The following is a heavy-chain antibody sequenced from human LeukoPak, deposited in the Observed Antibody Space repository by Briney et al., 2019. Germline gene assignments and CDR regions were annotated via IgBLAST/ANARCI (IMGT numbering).Heavy chain of an antibody. D-gene: IGHD6-6*01. J-gene: IGHJ5*02. V-gene: IGHV4-59*01. CDR3: ARDRYSSSSGGWFDP. CDR2: TYYSGST. CDR1: GGSISSYY. Sequence: SETLSLTCTVSGGSISSYYWSWIRQPPGKGLEWIGYTYYSGSTNYNPSLKSRVTTSVDTSKNQFSLKLSSVTAADTAVYYCARDRYSSSSGGWFDPWGQGTLVTVSS.